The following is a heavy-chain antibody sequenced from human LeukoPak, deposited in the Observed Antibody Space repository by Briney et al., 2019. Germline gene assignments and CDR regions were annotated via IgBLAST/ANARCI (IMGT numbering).Heavy chain of an antibody. CDR1: GYTFTSYG. CDR2: ISAYNGNT. Sequence: ASVKVSCKASGYTFTSYGISWVRQAPGQGLEWMGWISAYNGNTNYAQKLQGRVTMTTDTSTSTAYMELRSLRSDDTAVYYCARDGWRYCSSTSRYTGDYWGQGTLVTVSS. J-gene: IGHJ4*02. V-gene: IGHV1-18*01. D-gene: IGHD2-2*02. CDR3: ARDGWRYCSSTSRYTGDY.